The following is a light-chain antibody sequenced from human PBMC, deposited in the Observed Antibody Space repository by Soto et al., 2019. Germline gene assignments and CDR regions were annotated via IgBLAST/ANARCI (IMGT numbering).Light chain of an antibody. V-gene: IGKV1-39*01. J-gene: IGKJ1*01. CDR2: GAS. Sequence: DIQVTQSPSSLSASVGDRVTITCRASQSIGTYLNWYHQKPAKAPQLLIYGASTLQSGVPSRFSGSGSGTHFTLTINSLQPEDFGTFSCQQSYSTPTFGHGTKVDIK. CDR1: QSIGTY. CDR3: QQSYSTPT.